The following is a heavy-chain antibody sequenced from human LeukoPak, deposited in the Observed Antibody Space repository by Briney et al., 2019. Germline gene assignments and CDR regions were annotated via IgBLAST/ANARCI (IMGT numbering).Heavy chain of an antibody. Sequence: PGGSLRLSCAASGFTVSSNYMSWVRQAPGKGLEWVSVIYSGGSTYYADSVKGRFTISRDNSKNTLYLQMNSLRAEDTAVYYCAGPNSSSWYSLDYWGQGTLVTVSS. J-gene: IGHJ4*02. CDR2: IYSGGST. CDR1: GFTVSSNY. D-gene: IGHD6-13*01. CDR3: AGPNSSSWYSLDY. V-gene: IGHV3-53*01.